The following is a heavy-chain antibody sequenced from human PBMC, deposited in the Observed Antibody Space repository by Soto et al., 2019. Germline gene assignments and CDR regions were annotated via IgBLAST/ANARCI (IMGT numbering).Heavy chain of an antibody. V-gene: IGHV3-21*01. Sequence: GGSLRLSCSVSGFTFNNYGINWVRQAPGRGLEWVSSVSKSDYTYYSDSVKGRFTISRDNAKNSVSLQMNSLRVEDTAVYYCAREDSIIIPAVSDFWGQGTLVTVSS. D-gene: IGHD3-22*01. CDR2: VSKSDYT. CDR3: AREDSIIIPAVSDF. CDR1: GFTFNNYG. J-gene: IGHJ4*02.